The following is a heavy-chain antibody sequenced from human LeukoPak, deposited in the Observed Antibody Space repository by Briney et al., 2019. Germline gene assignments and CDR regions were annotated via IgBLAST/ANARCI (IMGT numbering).Heavy chain of an antibody. J-gene: IGHJ5*02. V-gene: IGHV4-59*01. CDR1: GGSISSYY. CDR2: IYYSGST. Sequence: SETLSLTCTVSGGSISSYYWSWIRQPPGKGLEWIGYIYYSGSTNYNPSLKSRVTISVDTSKNQFSLKLSSVTAADTAVYYCALGATKDWFDPWGQGTLVTVSS. CDR3: ALGATKDWFDP. D-gene: IGHD1-26*01.